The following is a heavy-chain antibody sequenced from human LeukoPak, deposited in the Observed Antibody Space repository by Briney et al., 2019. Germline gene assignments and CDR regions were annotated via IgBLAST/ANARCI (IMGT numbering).Heavy chain of an antibody. CDR1: GESFSGYY. V-gene: IGHV4-34*01. Sequence: SETLSLTCVVYGESFSGYYWSWIRQPPGKGLEWIGEINHSGSTFYNPSLKSRVTISVDTSKNQFSLKLSSVAAADTAVYYCARHIRQRGYYDSSGYYYVMQYWGQGTLVTVSS. CDR2: INHSGST. D-gene: IGHD3-22*01. J-gene: IGHJ4*02. CDR3: ARHIRQRGYYDSSGYYYVMQY.